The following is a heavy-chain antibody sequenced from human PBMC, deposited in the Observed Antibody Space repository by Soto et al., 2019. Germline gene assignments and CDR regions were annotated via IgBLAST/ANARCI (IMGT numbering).Heavy chain of an antibody. Sequence: EVNLVESGGDLVQPGRSLRLSCTASGFKFGDFGLSWVRQAPGKGLEWISFIRSNIYGGTTDYAASVKGRFIISRDDSKGVAYLQMSNLTTVDTAVYYCTRDRDPFEYWGQGVLVTVSS. CDR2: IRSNIYGGTT. J-gene: IGHJ4*02. CDR1: GFKFGDFG. V-gene: IGHV3-49*04. CDR3: TRDRDPFEY.